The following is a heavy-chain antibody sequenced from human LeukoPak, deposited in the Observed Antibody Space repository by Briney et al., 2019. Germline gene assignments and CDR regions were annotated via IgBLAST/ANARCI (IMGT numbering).Heavy chain of an antibody. CDR2: INHSGST. CDR3: ARGNGSSPPFDY. D-gene: IGHD6-6*01. Sequence: PSETLSLTCAVYGGSFSGYYWSWIRQPPGKGLEWIGEINHSGSTNYNPSLKSRVTISVDTSKNQFSLKLSSVTAADTAVYYCARGNGSSPPFDYWGQGTLVTVSS. V-gene: IGHV4-34*01. CDR1: GGSFSGYY. J-gene: IGHJ4*02.